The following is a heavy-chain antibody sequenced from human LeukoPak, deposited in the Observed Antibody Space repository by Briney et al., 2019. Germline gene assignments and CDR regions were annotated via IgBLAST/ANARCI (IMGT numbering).Heavy chain of an antibody. CDR1: GGSISSGSYY. CDR3: ARVKAGGYFDY. Sequence: SQTLSLTCTVSGGSISSGSYYWSWIRQPAGKGLEWIGRIYTSGSTNYNPSLKSRVTISVDTSRNQFSLDLSSVTAADTAVYYCARVKAGGYFDYWGQGTLVTVSS. CDR2: IYTSGST. V-gene: IGHV4-61*02. D-gene: IGHD1-14*01. J-gene: IGHJ4*02.